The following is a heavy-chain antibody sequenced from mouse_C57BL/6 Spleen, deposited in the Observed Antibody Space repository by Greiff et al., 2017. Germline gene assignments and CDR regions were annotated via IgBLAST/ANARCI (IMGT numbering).Heavy chain of an antibody. CDR1: GFTFSSYA. Sequence: DVQLVESGGGLVKPGGSLKLSCAASGFTFSSYAMSWVRQTPEKRLEWVATISDGGSYTYYPDNVKGRFTISRDNAKNNLYLQMSHLKSEDTAMYYCARDQPFYAMDYWGQGTSVTVSS. V-gene: IGHV5-4*01. J-gene: IGHJ4*01. D-gene: IGHD6-1*01. CDR3: ARDQPFYAMDY. CDR2: ISDGGSYT.